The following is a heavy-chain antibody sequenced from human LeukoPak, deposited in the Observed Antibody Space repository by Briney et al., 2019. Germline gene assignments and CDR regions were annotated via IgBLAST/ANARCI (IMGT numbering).Heavy chain of an antibody. V-gene: IGHV3-53*05. J-gene: IGHJ4*02. D-gene: IGHD6-13*01. Sequence: GGSLRLSCAASGFTVSSNYMSWVRQAPGKGLEWVSVIYSGGSTYYADSVKGRFTISRDNSKNTLYLQMNSLRAEDTAVYYCANTHYSSSWYLGYWGQGTLVTVSS. CDR3: ANTHYSSSWYLGY. CDR2: IYSGGST. CDR1: GFTVSSNY.